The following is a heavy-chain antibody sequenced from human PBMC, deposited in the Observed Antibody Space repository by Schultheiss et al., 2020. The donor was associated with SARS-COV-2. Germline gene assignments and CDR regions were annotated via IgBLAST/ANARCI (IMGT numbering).Heavy chain of an antibody. V-gene: IGHV4-31*11. Sequence: SQTLSLTCAVSGGSISSGDYYWSWIRQHPGKGLEWIGYIYYSGSTYYNPSLKSRVTISVDRSKNQFSLKLSSVTAADTAVYYCARDRARIVGATTLDYWGQGTLITVSS. D-gene: IGHD1-26*01. J-gene: IGHJ4*02. CDR2: IYYSGST. CDR1: GGSISSGDYY. CDR3: ARDRARIVGATTLDY.